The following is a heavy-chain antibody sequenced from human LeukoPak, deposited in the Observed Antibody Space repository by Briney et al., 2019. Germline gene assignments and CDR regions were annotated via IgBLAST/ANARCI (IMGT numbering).Heavy chain of an antibody. CDR1: GYTFTNYG. Sequence: ASVKVSCKASGYTFTNYGIGWVRQATGQGLEWMGGISAYNGDTHFAQNLQGRVTMTTDTSTTTAYMELRSLRSDDTAVYYCARAMGMVATLMDYWGQGTLVTVSS. D-gene: IGHD5-12*01. J-gene: IGHJ4*02. CDR3: ARAMGMVATLMDY. V-gene: IGHV1-18*01. CDR2: ISAYNGDT.